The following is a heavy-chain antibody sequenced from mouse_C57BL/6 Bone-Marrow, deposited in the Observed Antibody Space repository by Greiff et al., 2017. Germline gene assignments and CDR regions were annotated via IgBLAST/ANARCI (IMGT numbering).Heavy chain of an antibody. CDR2: IYPGSGST. Sequence: QVQLQQPGAELVKPGASVKMSCKASGYTFTSYWITWVKQRPGQGLEWIGDIYPGSGSTNYNEKFKSKATLTVDTSSSTAYMQHSRLTSEASAVYYGARPYYGNYWYFDFWGRGTTVTVS. CDR3: ARPYYGNYWYFDF. J-gene: IGHJ1*03. D-gene: IGHD2-10*01. V-gene: IGHV1-55*01. CDR1: GYTFTSYW.